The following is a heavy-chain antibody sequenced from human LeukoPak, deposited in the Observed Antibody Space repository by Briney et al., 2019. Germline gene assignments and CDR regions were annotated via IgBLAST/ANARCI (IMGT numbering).Heavy chain of an antibody. CDR1: GSTFRTYG. CDR2: MSYDGTNK. V-gene: IGHV3-30*18. Sequence: GGSLRLSCEASGSTFRTYGMHWVRQAPGKGLEWVALMSYDGTNKDYTDSVKGRFTISRDNSKNTLYLQMNSLRAEDTAVYYCAKSPYYYMDVWGKGTTVTVSS. J-gene: IGHJ6*03. CDR3: AKSPYYYMDV.